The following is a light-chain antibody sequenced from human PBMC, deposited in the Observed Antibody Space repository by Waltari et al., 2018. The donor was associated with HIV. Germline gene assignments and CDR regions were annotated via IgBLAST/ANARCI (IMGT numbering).Light chain of an antibody. V-gene: IGKV1-39*01. CDR3: QQSYSTPFT. CDR2: ATS. J-gene: IGKJ3*01. Sequence: DIQMTQSPSSLSASVGDTVTITCRTSQSISRYLNWYKQRPGKAPNLLIYATSTLQSGVPSRFSGSGSGTDFTLTITSLQPEDFATYYCQQSYSTPFTFGPGTKVDV. CDR1: QSISRY.